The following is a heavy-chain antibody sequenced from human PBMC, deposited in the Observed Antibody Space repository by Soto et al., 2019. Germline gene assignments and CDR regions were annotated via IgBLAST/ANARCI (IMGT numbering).Heavy chain of an antibody. V-gene: IGHV4-39*01. D-gene: IGHD2-15*01. Sequence: SETLSLTCTVSGDSISSRLYYWGWIRQPPGKGLEWIGNIFYTGGTLYNPSLKSRVTTSADTSKNQYSLKLSSVTAADTAVYYCARHSGYCSGGSCYLRGAFDISGQGTMVT. CDR1: GDSISSRLYY. J-gene: IGHJ3*02. CDR2: IFYTGGT. CDR3: ARHSGYCSGGSCYLRGAFDI.